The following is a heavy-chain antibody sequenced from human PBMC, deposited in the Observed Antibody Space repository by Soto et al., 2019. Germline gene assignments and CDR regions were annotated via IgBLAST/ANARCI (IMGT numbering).Heavy chain of an antibody. CDR1: GFTFSDYY. Sequence: QVQLAESGGGLVKPGGSLRLSCAASGFTFSDYYMTWIRQAPGKGLEWVAYISSSGSGIYYPDSVKGRFTISRDNAQNSLYLQMSSLRAEDTAVYYCARAYSDAFDIWGQGTMVTVSS. V-gene: IGHV3-11*01. CDR2: ISSSGSGI. J-gene: IGHJ3*02. CDR3: ARAYSDAFDI. D-gene: IGHD2-15*01.